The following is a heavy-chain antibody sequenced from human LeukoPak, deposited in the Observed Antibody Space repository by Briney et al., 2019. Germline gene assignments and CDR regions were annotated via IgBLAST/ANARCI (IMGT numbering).Heavy chain of an antibody. V-gene: IGHV4-34*01. CDR2: INHSGST. Sequence: SETLSLTCAVYGGSFSGYYWSWIRQPPGKGLDWIGEINHSGSTNYNPSLKSRVTISVDTSKNQFPLKLSSVTAADTAVYYCASYYYDSSGKTFDYWGQGTLVTVSS. J-gene: IGHJ4*02. CDR3: ASYYYDSSGKTFDY. CDR1: GGSFSGYY. D-gene: IGHD3-22*01.